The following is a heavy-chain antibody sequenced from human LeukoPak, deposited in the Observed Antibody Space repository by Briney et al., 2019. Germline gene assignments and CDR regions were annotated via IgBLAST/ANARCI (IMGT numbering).Heavy chain of an antibody. J-gene: IGHJ6*03. CDR3: AREGYFYYYMDV. V-gene: IGHV3-53*01. Sequence: GGSLRLSCAASGFTVSSNYMSWVRQAPGKGPEWVSVIYSGGSTYYADSVKGRFTISRDNSKNTLYLQMNSLRAEDTAVYYCAREGYFYYYMDVWGKGTTVTVSS. CDR1: GFTVSSNY. CDR2: IYSGGST.